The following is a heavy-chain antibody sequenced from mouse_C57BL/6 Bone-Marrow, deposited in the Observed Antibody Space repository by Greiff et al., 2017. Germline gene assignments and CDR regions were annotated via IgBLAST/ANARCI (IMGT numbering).Heavy chain of an antibody. CDR3: ARNPDSNSYYFGY. J-gene: IGHJ2*01. CDR2: IWTGGGT. D-gene: IGHD2-5*01. CDR1: GFSLTSYA. V-gene: IGHV2-9-1*01. Sequence: VQLQQSGPGLVAPSQSLSITCTVSGFSLTSYAISWVRQPPGKGLEWLGVIWTGGGTNYNSALKSRLSISKDNSKSQVFLKMNSLQTDDTARYYCARNPDSNSYYFGYWGQGTTLTVSS.